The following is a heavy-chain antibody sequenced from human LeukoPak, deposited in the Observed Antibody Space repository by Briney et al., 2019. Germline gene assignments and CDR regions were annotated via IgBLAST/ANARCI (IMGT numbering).Heavy chain of an antibody. CDR3: AKGGCRGTCNPLAY. D-gene: IGHD2-15*01. V-gene: IGHV3-23*01. J-gene: IGHJ4*02. Sequence: GGSLRLSCAASGFTFSGSAMSWVRQAPGKGLEWISSSGDSDGSTYYADSLKGRFTISRDNSKNMLYLQMNNLRAEDTAVYYCAKGGCRGTCNPLAYWGQGALVTVSP. CDR1: GFTFSGSA. CDR2: SGDSDGST.